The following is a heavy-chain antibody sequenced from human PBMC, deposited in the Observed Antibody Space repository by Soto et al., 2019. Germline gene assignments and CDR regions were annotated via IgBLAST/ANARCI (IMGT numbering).Heavy chain of an antibody. CDR3: ARDLKIFGVRGVIHNPPCDY. D-gene: IGHD3-10*01. Sequence: GGSLRLSCAASGFTFSSYSMNWVRQAPGKGLEWVSYISSSSSTIYYADSVKGRFTISRDNAKNSLYLQMNSLRAEDTAVYYCARDLKIFGVRGVIHNPPCDYWGQGTLVTVSS. CDR1: GFTFSSYS. V-gene: IGHV3-48*01. J-gene: IGHJ4*02. CDR2: ISSSSSTI.